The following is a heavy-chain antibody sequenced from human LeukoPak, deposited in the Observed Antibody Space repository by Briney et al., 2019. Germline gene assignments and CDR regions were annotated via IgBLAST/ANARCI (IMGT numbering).Heavy chain of an antibody. J-gene: IGHJ4*02. D-gene: IGHD4-17*01. Sequence: ASVTVSCKASEYTFTSYDINWVRRATGQGLEWIGWMNPNSGNTGYAQKFQGRVTMTRNTSIDTAYMELSSLRSEDTAVYYCARGPFARPNSVNLYGDLDYWGQGTLVTVSS. V-gene: IGHV1-8*01. CDR1: EYTFTSYD. CDR2: MNPNSGNT. CDR3: ARGPFARPNSVNLYGDLDY.